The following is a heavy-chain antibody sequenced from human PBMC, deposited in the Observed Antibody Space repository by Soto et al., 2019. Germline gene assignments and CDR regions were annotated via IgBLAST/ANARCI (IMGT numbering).Heavy chain of an antibody. CDR1: GASVSAYY. Sequence: PSETLSLTYSVSGASVSAYYWSWVRQPPGKGLEWIGYIYHTGSTFYNDSLKSRVTMSMDTSKNQLSLTLNSVTAADTAVYYCARESAGSGKNNWFDPWGQGTLVTVSS. CDR3: ARESAGSGKNNWFDP. D-gene: IGHD3-10*01. J-gene: IGHJ5*02. CDR2: IYHTGST. V-gene: IGHV4-59*02.